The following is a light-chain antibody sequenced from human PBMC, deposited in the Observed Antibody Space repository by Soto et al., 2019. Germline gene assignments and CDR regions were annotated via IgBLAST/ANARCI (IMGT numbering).Light chain of an antibody. CDR1: QSVTTN. J-gene: IGKJ5*01. CDR2: GAS. CDR3: QQRSDWLPIT. V-gene: IGKV3-15*01. Sequence: EVVMTQSPANLSVSPGERATLSCRASQSVTTNMAWYQQKPGQAPRLLIYGASTRATGIPARFSGSGSGTEFTLTISSLQSEDFAVYYCQQRSDWLPITFGQGTRLEIK.